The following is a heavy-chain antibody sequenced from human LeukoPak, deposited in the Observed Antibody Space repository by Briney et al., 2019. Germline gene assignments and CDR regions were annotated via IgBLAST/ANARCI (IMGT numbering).Heavy chain of an antibody. D-gene: IGHD3-22*01. CDR3: AKEAQNDYDSSGYYLN. Sequence: GGSLRLSCAASGFTFGDYYMSWIRQAPGKGLEWVSAISGSGGSTYYADSVKGRFTISRDNSKNTLYLQMNSLRAEDTAVYYCAKEAQNDYDSSGYYLNWGQGTLVTVSS. CDR2: ISGSGGST. CDR1: GFTFGDYY. J-gene: IGHJ4*02. V-gene: IGHV3-23*01.